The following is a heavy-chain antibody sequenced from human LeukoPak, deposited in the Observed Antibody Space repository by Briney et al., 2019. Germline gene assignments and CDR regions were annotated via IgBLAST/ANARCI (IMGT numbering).Heavy chain of an antibody. CDR3: ARDQSSSEQGSEGNY. V-gene: IGHV1-2*06. Sequence: GASVKVSCKASGYTFTGYYMHWVRQAPGQGLEWMGRINPNSGGTNYAQKFQGRVTMTRDTSISTAYMELSRLRSDDTAVYYCARDQSSSEQGSEGNYWGQGTLVTVSS. J-gene: IGHJ4*02. CDR2: INPNSGGT. D-gene: IGHD6-6*01. CDR1: GYTFTGYY.